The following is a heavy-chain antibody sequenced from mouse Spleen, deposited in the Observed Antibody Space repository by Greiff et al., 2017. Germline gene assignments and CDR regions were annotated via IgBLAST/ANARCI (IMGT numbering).Heavy chain of an antibody. CDR1: GYSITSGYY. J-gene: IGHJ2*01. CDR2: ISYDGSN. CDR3: ARVRGPYGDFDY. D-gene: IGHD1-1*02. V-gene: IGHV3-6*01. Sequence: DVQLQESGPGLVKPSQSLSLTCSVTGYSITSGYYWNWIRQFPGNKLEWMGYISYDGSNNYNPSLKNRISITRDTSKNQFFLKLNSVTTEDTATYYCARVRGPYGDFDYWGQGTTLTVSS.